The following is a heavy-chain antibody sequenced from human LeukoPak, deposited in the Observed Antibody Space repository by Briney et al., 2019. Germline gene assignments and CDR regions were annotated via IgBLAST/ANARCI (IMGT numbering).Heavy chain of an antibody. CDR3: ARENSGSYREFDY. CDR1: GGSISSYY. V-gene: IGHV4-4*07. Sequence: SETLSLTCTVSGGSISSYYWSWIRQPAGKGLEWIGRIYTSGSTNYNATLKSRVSVSVDTSKNQFPLKLSSVTAADTAVFYCARENSGSYREFDYRGQGTLGTVSS. D-gene: IGHD1-26*01. J-gene: IGHJ4*02. CDR2: IYTSGST.